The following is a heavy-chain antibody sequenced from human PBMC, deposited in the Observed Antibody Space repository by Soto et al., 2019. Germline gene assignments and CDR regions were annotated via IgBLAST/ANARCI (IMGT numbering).Heavy chain of an antibody. CDR1: GYTFTGYY. CDR2: INPNSGGT. J-gene: IGHJ4*02. D-gene: IGHD1-26*01. Sequence: ASVKVSCKASGYTFTGYYMHWVRQAPGQGLEWMGWINPNSGGTNYAQKFQGWVTMTRDTSISTAYMELSRLRSDATAVYYCARELVEWELPGDYWGQGSLVTVS. V-gene: IGHV1-2*04. CDR3: ARELVEWELPGDY.